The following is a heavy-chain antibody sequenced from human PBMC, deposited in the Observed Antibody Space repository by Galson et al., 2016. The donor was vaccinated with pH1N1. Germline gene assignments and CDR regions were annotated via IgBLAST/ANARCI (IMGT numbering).Heavy chain of an antibody. J-gene: IGHJ6*02. V-gene: IGHV3-7*01. Sequence: SLRLSCAASGFTFTTYWMSWVRQAPGKGLEWVANIKQDGSVIYYVDSVRGRFTISRDNAKNSLYLQMSSLRADDTAVYYWARKGLPDVWGQGTTVTVSS. CDR2: IKQDGSVI. CDR3: ARKGLPDV. CDR1: GFTFTTYW.